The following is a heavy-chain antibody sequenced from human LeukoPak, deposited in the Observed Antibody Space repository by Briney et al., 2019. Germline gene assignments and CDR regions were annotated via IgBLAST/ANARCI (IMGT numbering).Heavy chain of an antibody. CDR2: IYNIETT. J-gene: IGHJ5*02. D-gene: IGHD5-18*01. CDR1: GGSMVNYH. V-gene: IGHV4-59*01. Sequence: PSETLSLTCTVSGGSMVNYHWTWLRQSPGNEPEYIGYIYNIETTYNNPSLMGRVTVSVDMSSRQFSLKLKSVTAADTAVYYCARGLDGYRFDPWGQGIMVTVSS. CDR3: ARGLDGYRFDP.